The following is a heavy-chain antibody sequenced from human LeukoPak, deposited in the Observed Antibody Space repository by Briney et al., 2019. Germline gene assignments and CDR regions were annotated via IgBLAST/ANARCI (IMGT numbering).Heavy chain of an antibody. V-gene: IGHV4-34*01. D-gene: IGHD3-3*01. J-gene: IGHJ3*02. CDR1: GGSFSGYY. Sequence: TSETLSLTCAVYGGSFSGYYWSWIRQPAGKGLEWIGEINHSGSTNYNPSLKSRVTISVDTSKNQFSLKLSSVTAADTAVYYCARAYYDFWSGYPPGAFDIWGQGTMVTVSS. CDR3: ARAYYDFWSGYPPGAFDI. CDR2: INHSGST.